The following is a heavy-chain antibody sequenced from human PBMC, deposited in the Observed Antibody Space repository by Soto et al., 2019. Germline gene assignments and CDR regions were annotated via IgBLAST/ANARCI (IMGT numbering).Heavy chain of an antibody. V-gene: IGHV3-23*01. CDR1: GLTFSSYA. D-gene: IGHD2-21*02. CDR2: ISGSGGST. Sequence: EVQLLESGGGLVQPGGSLRLSCAASGLTFSSYAMIWVRQAPGKGLEWVSVISGSGGSTYYADSVKGRFTISRDNSKNTVYLQMNSLRAEDTALYYCANGVTHTYDYWGQGTLVTVSS. J-gene: IGHJ4*02. CDR3: ANGVTHTYDY.